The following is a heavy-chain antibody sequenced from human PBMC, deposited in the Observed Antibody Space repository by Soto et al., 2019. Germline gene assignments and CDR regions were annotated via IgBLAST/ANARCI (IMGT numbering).Heavy chain of an antibody. CDR1: GYTFTSYG. J-gene: IGHJ5*02. CDR2: ISAYNGNT. D-gene: IGHD3-16*02. V-gene: IGHV1-18*01. CDR3: AREPNPYDYIWGSYRAPWFDP. Sequence: ASVKVSCKASGYTFTSYGISWARQAPGQGLEWMGWISAYNGNTNYAQKLQGRVTMTTDTSTSTAYMELRSLRSDDTAVYYCAREPNPYDYIWGSYRAPWFDPWGQGTLVTVSS.